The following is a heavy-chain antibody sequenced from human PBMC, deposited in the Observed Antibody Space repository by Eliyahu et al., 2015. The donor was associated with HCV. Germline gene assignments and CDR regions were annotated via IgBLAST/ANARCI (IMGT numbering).Heavy chain of an antibody. V-gene: IGHV4-31*03. Sequence: QVQLQESGPGLVKPSQTLSXTCPVSGGSXSXGGYYWSWIRQHPGKGLEWIGYIYYSGSTYYNPSLKSRVTISVDTSKNQFSLKLSSVTAADTAVYYCARAPAFGRAFGGVIAYYYYYYMDVWGKGTTVTVSS. CDR1: GGSXSXGGYY. D-gene: IGHD3-16*02. CDR2: IYYSGST. CDR3: ARAPAFGRAFGGVIAYYYYYYMDV. J-gene: IGHJ6*03.